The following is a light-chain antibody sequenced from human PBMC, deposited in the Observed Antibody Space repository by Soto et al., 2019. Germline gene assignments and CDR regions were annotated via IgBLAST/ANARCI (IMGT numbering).Light chain of an antibody. Sequence: QSVLTQPASVSGSPGQSITISCTGTSSDVGGYNYVSWYQQHPGKAPKLMICDVTNRPSGVSNRFSGSKSGNTASLTISGLQAEDEADYYCSSYTSSSTPLVFGGGTQLTVL. V-gene: IGLV2-14*01. CDR1: SSDVGGYNY. J-gene: IGLJ3*02. CDR2: DVT. CDR3: SSYTSSSTPLV.